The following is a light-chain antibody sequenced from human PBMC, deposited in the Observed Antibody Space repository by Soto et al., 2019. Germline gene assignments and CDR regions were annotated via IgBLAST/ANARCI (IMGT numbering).Light chain of an antibody. CDR3: SSYTSSRTYV. CDR2: DVS. J-gene: IGLJ1*01. Sequence: QSVLTQPASVSGSPGQSITISRTGTSSEVGGYNYVSWYQQHPGKAPKLMIYDVSNRPSGVSNRFSGSKPGNPASLTISGLRLEDEADYYCSSYTSSRTYVFGSGTKVAVL. V-gene: IGLV2-14*01. CDR1: SSEVGGYNY.